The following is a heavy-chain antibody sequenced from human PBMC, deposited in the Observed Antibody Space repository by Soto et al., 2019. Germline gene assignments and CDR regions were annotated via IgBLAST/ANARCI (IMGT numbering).Heavy chain of an antibody. CDR3: AKVSYYYDSSGYTALDY. CDR2: ISYDGSNK. CDR1: GFTFSSYG. Sequence: GESLKISFAASGFTFSSYGMHWVRQAPGKGLEWVAVISYDGSNKYYADSVKGRFTISRDNSKNTLYLQMNSLRAEDTAVYYCAKVSYYYDSSGYTALDYWGQGTLVTVSS. D-gene: IGHD3-22*01. J-gene: IGHJ4*02. V-gene: IGHV3-30*18.